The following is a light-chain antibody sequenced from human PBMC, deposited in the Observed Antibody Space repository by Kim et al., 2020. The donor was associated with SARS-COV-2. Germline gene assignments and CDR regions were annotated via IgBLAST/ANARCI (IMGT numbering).Light chain of an antibody. Sequence: SVSPGERATLSCWASRSVSSNLAWYQQKPGQAPRLLIYGASTRATGIPARFSGSGSGTEFTLTISSLQSEDFAVYYCQQYNNPVTFGGGTKVDIK. V-gene: IGKV3-15*01. J-gene: IGKJ4*01. CDR1: RSVSSN. CDR3: QQYNNPVT. CDR2: GAS.